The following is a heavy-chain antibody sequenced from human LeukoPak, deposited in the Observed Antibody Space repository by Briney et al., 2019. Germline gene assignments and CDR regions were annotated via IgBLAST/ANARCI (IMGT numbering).Heavy chain of an antibody. CDR3: AKDFGSSSWFAPRFDP. J-gene: IGHJ5*02. CDR1: GFTFSGYA. CDR2: ISGNGGST. D-gene: IGHD6-13*01. Sequence: GGSLRLSCAASGFTFSGYAMNWVRRAPGKGLEWVSGISGNGGSTYYADSVKGRFTISRDNSKNTLYLQMNSLRAEDTAVYYCAKDFGSSSWFAPRFDPWGQGTLVTVSS. V-gene: IGHV3-23*01.